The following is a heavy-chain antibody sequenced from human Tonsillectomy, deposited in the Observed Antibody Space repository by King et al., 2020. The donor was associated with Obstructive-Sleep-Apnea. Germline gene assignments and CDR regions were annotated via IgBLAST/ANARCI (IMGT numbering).Heavy chain of an antibody. CDR1: GFTFSSYG. D-gene: IGHD3-10*01. CDR3: AKCYNSGSYYNGPRG. Sequence: QLVQSGGGVVQPGGSLRLSCAAAGFTFSSYGMHWVRQAPGKGLEWVAVISYDGNNKYYADSVKGRLNISRDNSKNTLYLQMNSLRAEDTAMYYCAKCYNSGSYYNGPRGWGQGTLVTVSS. V-gene: IGHV3-30*18. CDR2: ISYDGNNK. J-gene: IGHJ4*02.